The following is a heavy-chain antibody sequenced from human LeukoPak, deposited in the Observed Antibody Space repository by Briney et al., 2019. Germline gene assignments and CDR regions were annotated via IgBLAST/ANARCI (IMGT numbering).Heavy chain of an antibody. V-gene: IGHV4-59*01. CDR1: GGSISGYY. Sequence: PSETLSLTCTVSGGSISGYYWSWIRQPPGKGLEWIGYIYYSGSTNYNPSLKSRVTISVDTSKNQFSLRLSSVTAADTAVYYCARSYDSSGYVDYWGQGTLVTVSS. J-gene: IGHJ4*02. CDR3: ARSYDSSGYVDY. CDR2: IYYSGST. D-gene: IGHD3-22*01.